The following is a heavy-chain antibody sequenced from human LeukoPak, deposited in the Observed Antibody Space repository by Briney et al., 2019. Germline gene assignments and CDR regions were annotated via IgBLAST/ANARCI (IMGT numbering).Heavy chain of an antibody. CDR3: VRRSTFYSGSGSYPHFDS. CDR2: INTDGSST. CDR1: GFTLSGYW. V-gene: IGHV3-74*01. D-gene: IGHD3-10*01. Sequence: GGSLRLSCAASGFTLSGYWMHWVRQVPGKGLVWVSNINTDGSSTSYADSVKGRFTISRDNAKSKLCLQMNNLRAEDTAVYYCVRRSTFYSGSGSYPHFDSWGQGTLVTVSS. J-gene: IGHJ4*02.